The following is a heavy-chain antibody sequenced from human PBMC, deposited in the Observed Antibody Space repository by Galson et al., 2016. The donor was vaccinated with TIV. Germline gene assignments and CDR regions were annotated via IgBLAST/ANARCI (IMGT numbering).Heavy chain of an antibody. CDR2: INWKGNSV. D-gene: IGHD5-18*01. V-gene: IGHV3-9*01. J-gene: IGHJ6*02. Sequence: SLRLSCAASGFTFSDYFMNWMRQAPGKGLEWVPVINWKGNSVNYADSVRGRFTISRDNAKNSLYLQMNSLTPEDTALYYCAKNSRPDASMDYYYYHGMDVWGRGTTVIVSS. CDR3: AKNSRPDASMDYYYYHGMDV. CDR1: GFTFSDYF.